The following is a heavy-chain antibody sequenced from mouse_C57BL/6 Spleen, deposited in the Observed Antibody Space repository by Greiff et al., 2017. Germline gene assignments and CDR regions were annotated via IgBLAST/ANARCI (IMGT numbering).Heavy chain of an antibody. CDR3: TRGVVAPYYFDY. CDR2: IDPETGGT. J-gene: IGHJ2*01. D-gene: IGHD1-1*01. V-gene: IGHV1-15*01. Sequence: VQLQQSGAELVRPGASVTLSCKASGYTFTDYEMHWVKQTPVHGLEWIGAIDPETGGTAYNQKFKGKAILTADKSSSTAYMELRSLTSEDSAVYYCTRGVVAPYYFDYWGQGTTLTVSS. CDR1: GYTFTDYE.